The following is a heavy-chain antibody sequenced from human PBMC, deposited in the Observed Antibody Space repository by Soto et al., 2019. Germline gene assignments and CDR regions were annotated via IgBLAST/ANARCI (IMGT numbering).Heavy chain of an antibody. Sequence: GESLKISCKGSGFNFANYWIAWVRQMPGKGLECMGIINPGDSDTRYSPSFQGQVTLSVDKSISTAYLQWRSLKASDTAIYFCASQMPYPHGAGFHYVFDSWGPGTLVTVSS. CDR1: GFNFANYW. V-gene: IGHV5-51*01. CDR3: ASQMPYPHGAGFHYVFDS. J-gene: IGHJ4*02. D-gene: IGHD3-10*01. CDR2: INPGDSDT.